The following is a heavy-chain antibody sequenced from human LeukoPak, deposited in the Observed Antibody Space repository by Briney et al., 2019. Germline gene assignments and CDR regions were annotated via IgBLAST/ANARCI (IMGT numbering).Heavy chain of an antibody. V-gene: IGHV3-21*01. Sequence: GGSLRLSCAASGFTFSSYSMNWVRQAPGKGLEWVSSISSSSSYIYYADSVKGRFTISRDNAKNSLYLQMNSLRAEDTAVYYCARDVCSSTSCPGGYYGMDVWGQGTTVTVSS. CDR2: ISSSSSYI. D-gene: IGHD2-2*01. CDR3: ARDVCSSTSCPGGYYGMDV. J-gene: IGHJ6*02. CDR1: GFTFSSYS.